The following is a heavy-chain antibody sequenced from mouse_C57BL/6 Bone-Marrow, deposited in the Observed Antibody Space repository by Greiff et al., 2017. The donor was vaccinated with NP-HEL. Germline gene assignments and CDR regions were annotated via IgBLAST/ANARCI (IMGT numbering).Heavy chain of an antibody. D-gene: IGHD1-1*01. CDR1: GYTFTSYW. CDR2: INPSSGYT. V-gene: IGHV1-7*01. J-gene: IGHJ4*01. CDR3: AISYYGSSQYYYAMDY. Sequence: VQLQQSGAELAKPGASVKLSCKASGYTFTSYWMHWVKQRPGQGLEWIGYINPSSGYTKYNQKFKDKATLTADKSSSTAYMQLSSLTYEDSAFYYCAISYYGSSQYYYAMDYWGQGTSVTVSS.